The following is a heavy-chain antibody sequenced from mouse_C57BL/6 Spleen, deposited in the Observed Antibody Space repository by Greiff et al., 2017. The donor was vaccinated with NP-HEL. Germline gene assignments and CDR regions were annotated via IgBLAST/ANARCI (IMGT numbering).Heavy chain of an antibody. V-gene: IGHV1-64*01. D-gene: IGHD4-1*01. J-gene: IGHJ3*01. CDR2: IHPNSGST. CDR1: GYTFTSYW. Sequence: VKLQQPGAELVKPGASVKLSCKAPGYTFTSYWMHWVKQRPGQGLEWIGMIHPNSGSTNYNEKFKSKATLTVDKSSSTAYMQLSSLTSEDSAVYYCAPNWDEGAWFAYWGQGTLVTVSA. CDR3: APNWDEGAWFAY.